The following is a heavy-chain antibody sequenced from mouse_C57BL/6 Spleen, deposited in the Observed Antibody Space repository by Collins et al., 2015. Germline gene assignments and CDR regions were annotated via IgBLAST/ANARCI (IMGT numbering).Heavy chain of an antibody. CDR1: GFNIKDYY. CDR2: IDPEDGDT. D-gene: IGHD2-3*01. V-gene: IGHV14-1*01. J-gene: IGHJ4*01. CDR3: TRGYYPFYYAMDY. Sequence: EVQLQQSGAELVRPGASVKLSCTASGFNIKDYYLHWVKQRPEQGLEWIGRIDPEDGDTEYAPKFQGKATMTADTSSNTAYLQLSSLTSEDTAVYYCTRGYYPFYYAMDYWGQGTSVTVSS.